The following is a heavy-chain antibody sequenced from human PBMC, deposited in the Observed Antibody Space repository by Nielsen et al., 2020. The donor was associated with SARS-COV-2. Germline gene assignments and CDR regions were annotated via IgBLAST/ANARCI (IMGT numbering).Heavy chain of an antibody. CDR1: GGTFSSYA. CDR2: IIPIFGTA. D-gene: IGHD3-9*01. Sequence: SVKVSCKASGGTFSSYAISWVRQAPGQGLEWMGGIIPIFGTANYAQKFQGRVTITADESTSTAYMELSSLRSEDTAVYYCARGGGYYDILTGHSGTYYFDYWGQGTLVTVS. CDR3: ARGGGYYDILTGHSGTYYFDY. V-gene: IGHV1-69*13. J-gene: IGHJ4*02.